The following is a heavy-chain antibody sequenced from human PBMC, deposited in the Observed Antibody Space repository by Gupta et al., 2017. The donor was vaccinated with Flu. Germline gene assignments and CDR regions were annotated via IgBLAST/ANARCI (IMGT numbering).Heavy chain of an antibody. Sequence: SSYWRSWVRQAPGKGLEWVANIKQDASEKYYGDSVKGRFSISRDNAKNAHYLQMNNLRAEDTAVYYCARDSGRFYIDYWGQGTLVTGSS. V-gene: IGHV3-7*01. CDR3: ARDSGRFYIDY. CDR1: SSYW. CDR2: IKQDASEK. J-gene: IGHJ4*02. D-gene: IGHD1-26*01.